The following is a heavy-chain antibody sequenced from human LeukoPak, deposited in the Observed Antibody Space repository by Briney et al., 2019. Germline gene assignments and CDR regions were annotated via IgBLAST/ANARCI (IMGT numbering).Heavy chain of an antibody. J-gene: IGHJ5*02. V-gene: IGHV1-8*01. CDR1: GYTFASYH. CDR3: ARGEGGSYKRGDNWFDL. CDR2: MNPNSDNT. Sequence: ASVKVSCKASGYTFASYHINWVRQATGQGLEWMGWMNPNSDNTDYAQKFQGRVTLTRDTSISTAYMELSGLRVEDTAVYYCARGEGGSYKRGDNWFDLWGQGTLVTVSS. D-gene: IGHD1-26*01.